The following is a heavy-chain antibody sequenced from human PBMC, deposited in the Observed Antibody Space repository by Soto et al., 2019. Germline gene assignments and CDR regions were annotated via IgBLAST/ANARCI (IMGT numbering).Heavy chain of an antibody. D-gene: IGHD2-8*01. CDR1: GGSISSSSYY. Sequence: SETLSLTCTVSGGSISSSSYYWGWIRQPPGKGLEWIGSIYYSGSTYYNPSLKSRVTISVDTSKNQFSLKLSSVTAADTAVYYCARNIVLMVYAIQPFDYWGQGTLVTVSS. J-gene: IGHJ4*02. CDR3: ARNIVLMVYAIQPFDY. V-gene: IGHV4-39*01. CDR2: IYYSGST.